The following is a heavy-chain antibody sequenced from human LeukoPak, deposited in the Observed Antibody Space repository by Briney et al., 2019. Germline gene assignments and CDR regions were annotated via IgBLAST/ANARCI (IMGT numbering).Heavy chain of an antibody. V-gene: IGHV3-23*01. CDR2: ISGSGDST. D-gene: IGHD3-16*01. J-gene: IGHJ4*02. CDR3: ARGSYNPFDY. Sequence: GGSLRLSCAASGFTFSTYAMSWVRQAPGKGLEWVSGISGSGDSTNYADSVKGRFTISRDNSKNTQYLQMNSLRAGDTAVYHCARGSYNPFDYWGQGTLVTVSS. CDR1: GFTFSTYA.